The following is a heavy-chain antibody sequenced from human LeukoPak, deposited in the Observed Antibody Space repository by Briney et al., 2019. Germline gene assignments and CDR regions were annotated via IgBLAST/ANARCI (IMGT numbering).Heavy chain of an antibody. J-gene: IGHJ4*02. CDR1: GGSMNSYY. D-gene: IGHD2/OR15-2a*01. CDR3: ARDPLDFSFDY. CDR2: IYYSGST. V-gene: IGHV4-59*12. Sequence: SETLSLTCTVSGGSMNSYYWSWIRQPPGKGLEWIGYIYYSGSTNYNPSLQSRVSMSVDTSKNQFSLTLSSVTAADTAVYYCARDPLDFSFDYWGQGTLVTVSS.